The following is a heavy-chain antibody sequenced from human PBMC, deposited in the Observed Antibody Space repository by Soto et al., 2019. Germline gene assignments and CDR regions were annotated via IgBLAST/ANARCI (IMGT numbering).Heavy chain of an antibody. Sequence: EVQLVESGGGLVKPGGSLRLSGAASGFTFSSNSMNWVGQAPGRGLGWVSSISSSSSYIYYADAVKGRFTISRDTAKNSLYLQMNSLRAEDTAVYYCARAYCSSTSCYGDYYYYGMDVWGQGTTVTVSS. CDR3: ARAYCSSTSCYGDYYYYGMDV. CDR2: ISSSSSYI. J-gene: IGHJ6*02. CDR1: GFTFSSNS. V-gene: IGHV3-21*01. D-gene: IGHD2-2*01.